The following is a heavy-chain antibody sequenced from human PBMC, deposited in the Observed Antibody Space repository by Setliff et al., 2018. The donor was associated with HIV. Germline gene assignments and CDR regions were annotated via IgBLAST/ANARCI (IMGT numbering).Heavy chain of an antibody. V-gene: IGHV4-34*01. J-gene: IGHJ5*02. D-gene: IGHD2-2*01. Sequence: SETLSLTCAFYGASFTDYYWNWIRQPPGKGLEWIGEIHHTGHINYNPSFKSRVTMSLDMSTNQVSLRLSSVTAADTAVYYCARGGTSSNWFGPWGQGTLVTSPQ. CDR3: ARGGTSSNWFGP. CDR1: GASFTDYY. CDR2: IHHTGHI.